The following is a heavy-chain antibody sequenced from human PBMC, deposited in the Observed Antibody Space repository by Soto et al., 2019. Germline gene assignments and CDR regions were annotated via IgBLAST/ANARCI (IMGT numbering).Heavy chain of an antibody. CDR2: IYYSGST. J-gene: IGHJ5*02. CDR1: GGSISSGGYY. CDR3: AREADPYSSGSNWFDP. V-gene: IGHV4-31*03. Sequence: SETLSLTCTVSGGSISSGGYYWSWIRQHPGKGLEWIGYIYYSGSTYYNPSLKSRVTISVDTSKNQFSLKLSSVTAADTAVYYCAREADPYSSGSNWFDPWGQGTLVTVSS. D-gene: IGHD6-19*01.